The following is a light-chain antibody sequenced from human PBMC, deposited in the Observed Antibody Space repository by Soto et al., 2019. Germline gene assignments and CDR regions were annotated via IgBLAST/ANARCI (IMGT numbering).Light chain of an antibody. V-gene: IGLV2-11*01. Sequence: QSALTQPRAVSGSPGQSVTISCTGTTCDVGGYNYVSWYQQHPGKAPKLMIYDVSKRPSGVPDRFSGSKSGNTASLTISGLQAEDEADYYCCSYAGGYTYVFGTGTKLTVL. CDR1: TCDVGGYNY. CDR2: DVS. J-gene: IGLJ1*01. CDR3: CSYAGGYTYV.